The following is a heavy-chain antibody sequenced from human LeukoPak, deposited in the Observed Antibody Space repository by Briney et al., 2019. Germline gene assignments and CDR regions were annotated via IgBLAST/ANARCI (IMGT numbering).Heavy chain of an antibody. CDR3: ARDRDYDFWSGPNGVFDI. V-gene: IGHV4-4*07. CDR1: GGSLSSYY. CDR2: MYTSGST. Sequence: SETLSLTCTVSGGSLSSYYWNWIRQPAGKGLEWIGRMYTSGSTNYNPSLKSRVTMSVDTSKNQFSLKLSSVTAADTAVYYCARDRDYDFWSGPNGVFDIGGQGTMVTVFS. D-gene: IGHD3-3*01. J-gene: IGHJ3*02.